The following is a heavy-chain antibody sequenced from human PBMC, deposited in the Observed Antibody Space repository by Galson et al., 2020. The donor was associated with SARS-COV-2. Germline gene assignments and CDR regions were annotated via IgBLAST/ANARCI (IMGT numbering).Heavy chain of an antibody. CDR2: IYPDGTT. CDR3: AGELTTNGWNNFDY. J-gene: IGHJ4*02. V-gene: IGHV3-53*01. CDR1: GFSVRNNY. Sequence: GGSLRLSCAASGFSVRNNYMSWVRQAPGKGLEWVSSIYPDGTTYYQDSVRDRFTISRDSSTNTLDLHMNTLRVDDSAVYYCAGELTTNGWNNFDYWGPGPPVTVSA. D-gene: IGHD4-17*01.